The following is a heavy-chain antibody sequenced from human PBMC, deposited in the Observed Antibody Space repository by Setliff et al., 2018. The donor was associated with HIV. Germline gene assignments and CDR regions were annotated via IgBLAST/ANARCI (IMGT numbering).Heavy chain of an antibody. CDR2: IIPIFGTA. J-gene: IGHJ4*02. D-gene: IGHD5-18*01. Sequence: GASVKVSCKASGGTFSNYAISWVRQAPGQGLEWMGGIIPIFGTANYAQKFQGRVAITADESTSTAYMELSSLRSEDTAVYYCASHRGNSYGPYDYWGQGTLVTVSS. CDR3: ASHRGNSYGPYDY. V-gene: IGHV1-69*13. CDR1: GGTFSNYA.